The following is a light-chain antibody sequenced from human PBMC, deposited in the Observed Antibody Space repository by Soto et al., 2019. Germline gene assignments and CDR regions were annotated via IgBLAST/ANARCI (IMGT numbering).Light chain of an antibody. CDR2: KAC. J-gene: IGKJ5*01. CDR3: QHYNSSSEP. Sequence: DIRTTPSDSTIPGSEGERATXSCRASQTIISWLAWYQQKGGEAPKLLIYKACRVKSGVPWRFGRSGSGTEFTLTISRQQADDFATYYCQHYNSSSEPFGDGT. V-gene: IGKV1-5*03. CDR1: QTIISW.